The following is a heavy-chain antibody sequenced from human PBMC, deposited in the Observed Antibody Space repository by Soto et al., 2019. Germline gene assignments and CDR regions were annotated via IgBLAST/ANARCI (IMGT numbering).Heavy chain of an antibody. Sequence: VQLVESGGGLVQPGGSLRLSCAASGFTFSSYDMNWVRQAPGKGLEWVSYISSSSSTIYYADSVKGRFTISRDNAMSSRYPQINSLRAGGTAVYYCAGEGGQWLHWFDPWGQGILVTVSS. CDR1: GFTFSSYD. CDR2: ISSSSSTI. CDR3: AGEGGQWLHWFDP. D-gene: IGHD6-19*01. J-gene: IGHJ5*02. V-gene: IGHV3-48*01.